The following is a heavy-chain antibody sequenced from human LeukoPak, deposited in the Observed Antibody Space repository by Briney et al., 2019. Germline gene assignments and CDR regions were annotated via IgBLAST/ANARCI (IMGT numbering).Heavy chain of an antibody. CDR1: GDSINNYH. Sequence: PSVTLSLTCSVSGDSINNYHWIWIRQPPGKGLEGLGYVSHSGSANYNPSLGKRVPLSGDTSKNQFSLRLTSVTPADTAVYYCAVRAAVSGVVTPSDYWGQGTLVTVSS. V-gene: IGHV4-59*07. CDR3: AVRAAVSGVVTPSDY. D-gene: IGHD3-3*01. J-gene: IGHJ4*02. CDR2: VSHSGSA.